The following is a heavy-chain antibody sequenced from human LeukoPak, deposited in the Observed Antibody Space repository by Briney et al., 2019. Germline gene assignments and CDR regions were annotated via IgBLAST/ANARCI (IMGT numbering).Heavy chain of an antibody. CDR2: INPNSGGT. J-gene: IGHJ4*02. CDR1: GYTFTGYY. CDR3: ARVKNYYDSSGYLYYFDY. D-gene: IGHD3-22*01. V-gene: IGHV1-2*02. Sequence: ASVKVSCKASGYTFTGYYIHWVRQAPGQGLEWMGWINPNSGGTNYAQKFQGRVTMTRDTSISTAYMELSRLRSDDTAVYYYARVKNYYDSSGYLYYFDYWGQGTLVTVSS.